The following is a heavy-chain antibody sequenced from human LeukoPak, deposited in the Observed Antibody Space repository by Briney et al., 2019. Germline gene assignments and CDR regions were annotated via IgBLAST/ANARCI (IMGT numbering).Heavy chain of an antibody. CDR1: GYTFPTYY. J-gene: IGHJ4*02. CDR3: ARSGSYYGDFDY. V-gene: IGHV1-46*01. D-gene: IGHD1-26*01. CDR2: VDLSGGRI. Sequence: ASVKVSCKASGYTFPTYYLHWVRQAPGQGLEWMGIVDLSGGRITYAQKFQGGVTMTRDTSTSTVYVELSSLRSEDTAVYYCARSGSYYGDFDYWGQGTLATVSS.